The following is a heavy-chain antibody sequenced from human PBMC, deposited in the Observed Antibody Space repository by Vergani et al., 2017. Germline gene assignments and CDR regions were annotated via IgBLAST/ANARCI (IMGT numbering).Heavy chain of an antibody. J-gene: IGHJ4*02. Sequence: QVQLVQSGAEVKKPGSSVKVSCKASGGTFSSYTISWVRQAPGQGLEWMGRINPNSGGTNYAQKFQGRVTMTRDTSISTAYMELSRLRSDDTAVYYCARDSAAAGLLLFDYWGQGTLVTVSS. D-gene: IGHD6-13*01. CDR3: ARDSAAAGLLLFDY. CDR1: GGTFSSYT. V-gene: IGHV1-2*02. CDR2: INPNSGGT.